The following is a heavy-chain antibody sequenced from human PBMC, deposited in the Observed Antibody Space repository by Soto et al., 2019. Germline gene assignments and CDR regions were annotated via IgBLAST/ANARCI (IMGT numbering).Heavy chain of an antibody. CDR1: GYTFTSYY. V-gene: IGHV1-46*03. D-gene: IGHD3-10*01. CDR2: INPSGGST. Sequence: QVQLVQSGAEVKKPGASVKVSCKASGYTFTSYYMHWVRQAPGQGLEWMGIINPSGGSTSYAQKFQGRVTMARDTSAGTVDMELGRLRSADTAVDYGARAGVGGVRGVEYYWGQGTLVTVSS. J-gene: IGHJ4*02. CDR3: ARAGVGGVRGVEYY.